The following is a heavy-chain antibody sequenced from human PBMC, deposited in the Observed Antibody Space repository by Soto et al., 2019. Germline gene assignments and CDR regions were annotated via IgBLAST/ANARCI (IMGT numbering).Heavy chain of an antibody. V-gene: IGHV3-30*18. J-gene: IGHJ5*02. CDR3: AKGPLVLMVYAITSRFGWFDP. CDR1: GFTFSSYG. Sequence: PGGSLRLSCAASGFTFSSYGMHWVRQAPGKGLEWVAVISYDGSNKYYADSVKGRFTISRDNSKNTLYLQMNSLRAEDTAVYYCAKGPLVLMVYAITSRFGWFDPWGQGTLVTVSS. D-gene: IGHD2-8*01. CDR2: ISYDGSNK.